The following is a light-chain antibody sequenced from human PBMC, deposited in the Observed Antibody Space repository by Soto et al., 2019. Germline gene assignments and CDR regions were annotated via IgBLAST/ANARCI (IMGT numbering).Light chain of an antibody. J-gene: IGLJ2*01. CDR2: EVS. CDR3: SSYAGSNNLV. CDR1: SNDVGAYNY. Sequence: QSALTQPPSASGSPGQSVTISCTGTSNDVGAYNYVSWYQQHPGKAPKLMIYEVSERPSGVPDRFSGSKSGNTASLTVSGLQAEDEADFYCSSYAGSNNLVFGGGTKLPS. V-gene: IGLV2-8*01.